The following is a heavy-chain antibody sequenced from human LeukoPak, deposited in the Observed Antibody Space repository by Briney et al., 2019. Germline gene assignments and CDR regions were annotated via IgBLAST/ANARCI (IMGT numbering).Heavy chain of an antibody. D-gene: IGHD5-12*01. J-gene: IGHJ4*02. CDR1: GFTYSSYW. CDR2: IKQDGSEK. V-gene: IGHV3-7*01. Sequence: GGSLRLSCAASGFTYSSYWMRWVRQAPGKGLEWVANIKQDGSEKYYVDSVKGRFTISRDNAKNSLYLQMNSLRAEDTAVYYCARGSGYDYADYWGQGTLVTVSS. CDR3: ARGSGYDYADY.